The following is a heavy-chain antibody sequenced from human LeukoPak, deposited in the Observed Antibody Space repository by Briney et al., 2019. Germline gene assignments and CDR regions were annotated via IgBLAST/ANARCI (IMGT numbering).Heavy chain of an antibody. CDR3: ARELGSFDI. Sequence: SQTLALTCAISGDSVSSNSVDWNWIRQSPSRGLEWLGRTYYRSKWYNAYAVSVKSRITINPDTSKNQFSLQLNSVTPEDTAVYYCARELGSFDIWGQGTKVTVSS. CDR2: TYYRSKWYN. J-gene: IGHJ3*02. CDR1: GDSVSSNSVD. V-gene: IGHV6-1*01. D-gene: IGHD3-3*02.